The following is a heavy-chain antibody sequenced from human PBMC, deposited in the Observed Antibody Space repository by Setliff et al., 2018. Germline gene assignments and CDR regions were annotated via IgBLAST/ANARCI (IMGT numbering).Heavy chain of an antibody. CDR1: GFTFSNYG. CDR2: ISSSSSTI. D-gene: IGHD2-8*01. CDR3: TRFGDRDGVGI. V-gene: IGHV3-48*04. J-gene: IGHJ3*02. Sequence: GGSLRLSCVASGFTFSNYGMHWVRQAPGKGLERVSYISSSSSTIYYADSVKGRFTISRDNANKFLYLHMNSVRAEDTALYHCTRFGDRDGVGIWGQGTMVTV.